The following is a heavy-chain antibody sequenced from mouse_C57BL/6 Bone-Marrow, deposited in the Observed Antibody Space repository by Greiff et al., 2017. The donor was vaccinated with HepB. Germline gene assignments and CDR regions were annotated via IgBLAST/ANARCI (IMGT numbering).Heavy chain of an antibody. CDR1: GYTFTSYG. J-gene: IGHJ4*01. CDR2: IYPRSGNT. V-gene: IGHV1-81*01. CDR3: ARNYYDSYAMDY. Sequence: QVQLKQSGAELARPGASVKLSCKASGYTFTSYGISWVKQRTGQGLEWIGEIYPRSGNTYYNEKFKGKATLTADKSSSTAYMELRSLTSEDSAVYFCARNYYDSYAMDYWGQGTSVTVSS. D-gene: IGHD2-1*01.